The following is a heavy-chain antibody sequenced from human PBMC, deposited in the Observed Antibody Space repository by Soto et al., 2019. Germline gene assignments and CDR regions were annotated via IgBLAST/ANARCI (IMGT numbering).Heavy chain of an antibody. Sequence: EVHLLESGGGLVQPGGSLRLSCAASGFTFSNYAMSWVRQAPGKGLEWVSVVGGSGGGTSYVDSVKGRFTISRDDSKNTLFLQMNSLRAEDTAVYYCAKGRYSASTSCDSWGHGTLVTVSS. D-gene: IGHD5-18*01. CDR1: GFTFSNYA. V-gene: IGHV3-23*01. J-gene: IGHJ5*01. CDR2: VGGSGGGT. CDR3: AKGRYSASTSCDS.